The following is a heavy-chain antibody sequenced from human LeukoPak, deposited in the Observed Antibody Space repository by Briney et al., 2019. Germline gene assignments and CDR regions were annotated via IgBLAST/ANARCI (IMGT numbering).Heavy chain of an antibody. D-gene: IGHD3-10*01. J-gene: IGHJ4*02. V-gene: IGHV4-4*02. CDR3: ARDGADYYGSGSYYNRDY. CDR1: GGSISSSNW. Sequence: SETLSLTCAVSGGSISSSNWWSWVRQPPGKGLEWIGEIYHSGSTNYNPSLKSRVTISVDKSKNQFSLKLSSVTAADTAVYYCARDGADYYGSGSYYNRDYWGQGTLVTVSS. CDR2: IYHSGST.